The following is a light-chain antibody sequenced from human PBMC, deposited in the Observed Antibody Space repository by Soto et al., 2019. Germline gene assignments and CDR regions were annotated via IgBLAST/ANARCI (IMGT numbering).Light chain of an antibody. Sequence: EIVLTQSPGTLSLSPGERATLSCRASQSVSSSYLAWYQQKPGQAPRLLIYGASSRATGNPDRFSGSGSGTDFTLTISRLEPEDFAVYYWQQYGSSPHTFGGGTKVEIK. CDR2: GAS. CDR1: QSVSSSY. CDR3: QQYGSSPHT. J-gene: IGKJ4*01. V-gene: IGKV3-20*01.